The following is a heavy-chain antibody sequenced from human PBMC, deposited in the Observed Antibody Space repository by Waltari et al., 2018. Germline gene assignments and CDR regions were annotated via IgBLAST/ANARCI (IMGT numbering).Heavy chain of an antibody. J-gene: IGHJ4*02. CDR2: INQRGST. CDR3: ARGYPHGDFPTANFDY. Sequence: QVQLQQWGAGLLKPSETLSLTCAVYGGSFSGYYWSWIRQPPGKGLEWIGEINQRGSTNYNPSRKSRVTISVDTSKNQFSLKLSSVTAADTAVYYCARGYPHGDFPTANFDYWGQGTLVTVSS. D-gene: IGHD7-27*01. CDR1: GGSFSGYY. V-gene: IGHV4-34*01.